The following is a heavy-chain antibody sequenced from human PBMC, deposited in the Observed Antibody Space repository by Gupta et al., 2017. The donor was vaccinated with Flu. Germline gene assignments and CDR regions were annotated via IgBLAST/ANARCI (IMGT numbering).Heavy chain of an antibody. J-gene: IGHJ4*02. CDR3: ARSGYYFDS. D-gene: IGHD6-25*01. V-gene: IGHV4-39*01. CDR1: VALIVSSDHY. Sequence: QAAGHRLVAPSETMYQTSSVSVALIVSSDHYWSWIRQTPGKGLEYIGIVYYVGPTYYNVSLESRVTISIVTSKNQFSLKLVSVTAADTALFYCARSGYYFDSWCQGALVTVSS. CDR2: VYYVGPT.